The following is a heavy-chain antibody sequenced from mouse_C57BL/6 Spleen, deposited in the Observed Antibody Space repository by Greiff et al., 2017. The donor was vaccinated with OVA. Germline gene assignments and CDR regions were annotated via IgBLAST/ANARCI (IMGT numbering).Heavy chain of an antibody. CDR2: IDPSDSYT. CDR1: GYTFTSYW. Sequence: QVQLQQPGAELVMPGASVKLSCKASGYTFTSYWMHWVKQRPGQGLEWIGEIDPSDSYTNYNQKFKGKSTLTVDKSSSTAYMQLSSLTSEDSAVYYCARSCLWDFDVWGTGTTVTVSS. CDR3: ARSCLWDFDV. J-gene: IGHJ1*03. V-gene: IGHV1-69*01.